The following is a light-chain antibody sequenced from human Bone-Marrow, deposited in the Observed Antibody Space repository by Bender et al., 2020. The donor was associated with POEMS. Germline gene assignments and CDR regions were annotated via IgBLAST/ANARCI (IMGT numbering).Light chain of an antibody. CDR3: CSYAGLTTWE. CDR2: EVS. Sequence: QSALTQPHSVSGSPGQSVAISCTGTSSDVGGYNYVSWYQQHPGKAPKVIIYEVSQRPSGVSDRFSGSKSGNTAFLTISGLQSEDEADYYCCSYAGLTTWEFGGGTKLTVL. J-gene: IGLJ3*02. CDR1: SSDVGGYNY. V-gene: IGLV2-11*01.